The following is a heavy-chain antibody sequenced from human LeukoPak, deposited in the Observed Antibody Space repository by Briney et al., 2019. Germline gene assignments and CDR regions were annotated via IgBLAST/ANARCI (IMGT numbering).Heavy chain of an antibody. CDR3: ASSSGWGHYYYYGMDV. CDR1: GFTFSSYS. D-gene: IGHD6-19*01. Sequence: LRLSCAASGFTFSSYSMNWVRQAPGKGLEWVSSISSSSSYIYYADSVKGRFTISRDNAKNSLYLQMNSLRAEDTAVYYCASSSGWGHYYYYGMDVWGQGTTVTVSS. CDR2: ISSSSSYI. V-gene: IGHV3-21*01. J-gene: IGHJ6*02.